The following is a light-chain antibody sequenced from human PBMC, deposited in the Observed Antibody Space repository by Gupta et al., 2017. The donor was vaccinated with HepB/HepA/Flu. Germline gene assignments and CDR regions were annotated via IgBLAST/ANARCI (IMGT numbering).Light chain of an antibody. V-gene: IGLV1-47*01. CDR2: RNN. CDR3: AAWDDSQSGQV. CDR1: SSNIGSNY. Sequence: QSVLPQPPSASGTPGQRVTISCSGSSSNIGSNYVYWYQQLPGTAPKLLIYRNNQRPSGVPDRFSGSKSATSASLAISGLRAEDEADYYCAAWDDSQSGQVCGGGTKLTVL. J-gene: IGLJ2*01.